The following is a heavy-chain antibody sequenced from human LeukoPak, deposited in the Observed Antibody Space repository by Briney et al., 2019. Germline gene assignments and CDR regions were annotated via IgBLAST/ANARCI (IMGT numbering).Heavy chain of an antibody. J-gene: IGHJ4*02. D-gene: IGHD4-11*01. Sequence: GGSLRLSCAASGFTFSSYAMSWVRQAPGKALEWVAVISGSGGTTYYADSVKGRFTISRDNSKNTLYMQMNSLRAEDTAVYYCAKAQSGYSNLEYWGQGTLVTISS. CDR2: ISGSGGTT. CDR1: GFTFSSYA. CDR3: AKAQSGYSNLEY. V-gene: IGHV3-23*01.